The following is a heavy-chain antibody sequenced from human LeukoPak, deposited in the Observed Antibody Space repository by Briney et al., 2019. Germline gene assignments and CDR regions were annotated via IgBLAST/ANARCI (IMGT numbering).Heavy chain of an antibody. CDR1: GVTFSTYS. CDR3: ATYSSGWYLVY. V-gene: IGHV3-48*02. Sequence: PGGSLRLSCEASGVTFSTYSMNWVRQAPGKGLEWVSFISRSSSAIYYADSVRGRFTIFRDDAKNSLYPQMNSLRDGDTAVYYCATYSSGWYLVYWGQGTLVTVSS. D-gene: IGHD6-19*01. CDR2: ISRSSSAI. J-gene: IGHJ4*02.